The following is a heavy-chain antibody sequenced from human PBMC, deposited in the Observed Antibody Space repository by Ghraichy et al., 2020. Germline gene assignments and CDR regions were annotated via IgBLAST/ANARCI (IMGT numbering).Heavy chain of an antibody. Sequence: ETLSLTCAASGFTFSTYWMDWVRQAPGKGLVWVSRISSDGSSTSYADSVKGRFTISRDNAKNMLYLQVSSLRAEDTAVYYCARDYGMDVWGQGTTVTVSS. CDR1: GFTFSTYW. V-gene: IGHV3-74*01. CDR2: ISSDGSST. CDR3: ARDYGMDV. J-gene: IGHJ6*02.